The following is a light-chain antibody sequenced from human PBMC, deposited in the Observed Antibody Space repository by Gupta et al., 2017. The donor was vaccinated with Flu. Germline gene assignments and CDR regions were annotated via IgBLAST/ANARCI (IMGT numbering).Light chain of an antibody. Sequence: DIPLPQSPSSLSASVGDRVTITCQASQDISNYVNWYQQKPGKAPKLLIYDASNLETVVPSRFSGSGSGTDLTFTISRLKPEDIETYYCQQYDKLPRTFGGGTKVEIK. CDR3: QQYDKLPRT. V-gene: IGKV1-33*01. CDR1: QDISNY. CDR2: DAS. J-gene: IGKJ4*02.